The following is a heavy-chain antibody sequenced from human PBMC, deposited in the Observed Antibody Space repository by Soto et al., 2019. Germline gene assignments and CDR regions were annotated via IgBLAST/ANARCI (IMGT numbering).Heavy chain of an antibody. CDR3: ARDTSGWYDMGY. CDR1: GFTFSRYA. Sequence: QVQLVESGGGVVQPGRSLRLSCAASGFTFSRYAMHWVRQAPGKGLEWVAVISYEGGNQYYADSVTGRFTISRDNYRNTLYLHMNSLRLEDTAMYYCARDTSGWYDMGYWGQGTLVTVSS. J-gene: IGHJ4*02. CDR2: ISYEGGNQ. V-gene: IGHV3-30-3*01. D-gene: IGHD6-19*01.